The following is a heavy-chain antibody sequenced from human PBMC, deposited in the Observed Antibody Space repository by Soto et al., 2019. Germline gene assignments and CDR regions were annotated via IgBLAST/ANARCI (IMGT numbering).Heavy chain of an antibody. J-gene: IGHJ4*02. Sequence: VQLVESGGGLVQPGGSLRLSCAASGFTFSDHYMDWVRQAPGKGLEWVGRIRNRPNSYTTQYAASVKGRFAVLRDDSENLVYLQMHDLKTEDTAVYYCVRDSGRGFYFDYWGQGAQVTVSS. CDR3: VRDSGRGFYFDY. V-gene: IGHV3-72*01. D-gene: IGHD3-10*01. CDR1: GFTFSDHY. CDR2: IRNRPNSYTT.